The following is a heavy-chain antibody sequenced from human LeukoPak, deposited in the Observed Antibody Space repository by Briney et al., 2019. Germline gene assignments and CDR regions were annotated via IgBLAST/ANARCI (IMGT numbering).Heavy chain of an antibody. CDR3: AEYRLGSDGSGISFFS. V-gene: IGHV3-23*01. J-gene: IGHJ5*02. Sequence: GASLRLSCEASGFTFSSYAMSWVRQAPGKGLEWVSGISRSVGSTYYADSVKGRFTISRDNSKSTLYLQMNSLRAEDTAVYYCAEYRLGSDGSGISFFSSGQGNLLTVSS. D-gene: IGHD3-10*01. CDR1: GFTFSSYA. CDR2: ISRSVGST.